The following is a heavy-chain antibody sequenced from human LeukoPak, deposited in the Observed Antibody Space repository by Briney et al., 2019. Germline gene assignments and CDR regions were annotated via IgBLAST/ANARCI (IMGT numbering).Heavy chain of an antibody. CDR1: GFTFSGYW. J-gene: IGHJ5*02. Sequence: GRSLRLSCAASGFTFSGYWMHWVRQVPGRGLVWVSRINRDGSITEYADSVKGRFTISRDNAKSTLYLQMNSLRAEDTAVYYCARPKYDFQDWYDPWGQGTLVTVSS. V-gene: IGHV3-74*03. CDR2: INRDGSIT. CDR3: ARPKYDFQDWYDP. D-gene: IGHD2-21*02.